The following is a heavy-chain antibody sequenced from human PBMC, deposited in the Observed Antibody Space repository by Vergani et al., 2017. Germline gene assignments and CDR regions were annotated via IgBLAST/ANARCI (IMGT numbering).Heavy chain of an antibody. CDR1: GFTVSSNY. CDR3: VRDVRVSRT. Sequence: EVQVVETGGGLVQPGGSLRLSCAASGFTVSSNYMSWVRQAPGKGLEWVSVIGTAGDTYYPGSVKGRFTISRENAKNSLYLDMSSLRAEDTAVYYCVRDVRVSRTWGQGTLVAVSS. J-gene: IGHJ3*01. CDR2: IGTAGDT. V-gene: IGHV3-13*01.